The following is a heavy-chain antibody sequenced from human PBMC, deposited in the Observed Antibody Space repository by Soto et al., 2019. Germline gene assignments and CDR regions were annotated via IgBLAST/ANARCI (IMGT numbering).Heavy chain of an antibody. D-gene: IGHD3-3*01. CDR1: GGSLYSSNW. CDR3: TRRGGGGSGVFMIGWFDP. Sequence: PSETLSLTCDVSGGSLYSSNWWTWVRQPPGKGLEWIGEIHHSGSTNYNPSLKSRVTISADKSKNQFFLNLASVTAADTAMYYCTRRGGGGSGVFMIGWFDPWGQGTLVTVSS. V-gene: IGHV4-4*02. CDR2: IHHSGST. J-gene: IGHJ5*02.